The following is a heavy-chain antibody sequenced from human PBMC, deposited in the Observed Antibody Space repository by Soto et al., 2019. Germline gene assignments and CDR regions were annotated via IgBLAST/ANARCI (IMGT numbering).Heavy chain of an antibody. V-gene: IGHV4-30-4*01. Sequence: SVPLSLTWTVSGGSISSGDYYRSWIRQPPGKGLEWIGYIYYSGSTYYNPSLKSRVTISVDTSKNQFSLKLSSVTAADTAVYYCARDSSGYYRYWGQGTLVTVSS. CDR2: IYYSGST. CDR1: GGSISSGDYY. D-gene: IGHD3-22*01. J-gene: IGHJ4*02. CDR3: ARDSSGYYRY.